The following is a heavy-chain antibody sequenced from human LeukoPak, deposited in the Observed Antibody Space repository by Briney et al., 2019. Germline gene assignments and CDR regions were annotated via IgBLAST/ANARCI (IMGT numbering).Heavy chain of an antibody. CDR1: GFTFSSYA. J-gene: IGHJ4*02. CDR3: ARDLTSSSWYVLGDY. Sequence: GGSLRLSCAASGFTFSSYAMHWVRQAPGKGLEWVAVISYDGSNKYYADSVKGRFTISRDNSKKTLYLQMNSLRAEDTAVYYCARDLTSSSWYVLGDYWGQGTLVTVSS. V-gene: IGHV3-30-3*01. CDR2: ISYDGSNK. D-gene: IGHD6-13*01.